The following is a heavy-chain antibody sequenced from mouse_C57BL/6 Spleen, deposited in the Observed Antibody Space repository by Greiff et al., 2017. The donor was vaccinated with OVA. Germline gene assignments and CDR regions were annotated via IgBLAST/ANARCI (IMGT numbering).Heavy chain of an antibody. V-gene: IGHV5-4*01. Sequence: EVQVVESGGGLVKPGGSLKLSCAASGFTFSSYAMSWVRQTPEKRLEWVATISDGGSYTYYPDNVKGRFTISRDNAKNNLYLQMSHLKSEDTAMYYCARDHITTVVDWYFDVWGTGTTVTVSS. CDR1: GFTFSSYA. CDR2: ISDGGSYT. CDR3: ARDHITTVVDWYFDV. D-gene: IGHD1-1*01. J-gene: IGHJ1*03.